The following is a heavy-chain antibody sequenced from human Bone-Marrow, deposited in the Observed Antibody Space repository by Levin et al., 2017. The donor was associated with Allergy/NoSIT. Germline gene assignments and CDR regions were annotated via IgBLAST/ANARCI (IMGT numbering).Heavy chain of an antibody. J-gene: IGHJ6*03. V-gene: IGHV4-61*01. CDR2: IDYRGGT. Sequence: SQTLSLPCKVSCTSIHSGSNYWSWIRQSPGKGLEWIGYIDYRGGTEYNPSLRSRVTISADTSKNQFSLNLRSVTAADSAVYYCARDLDYYYYMDVWGKGTTVTVSS. CDR3: ARDLDYYYYMDV. CDR1: CTSIHSGSNY.